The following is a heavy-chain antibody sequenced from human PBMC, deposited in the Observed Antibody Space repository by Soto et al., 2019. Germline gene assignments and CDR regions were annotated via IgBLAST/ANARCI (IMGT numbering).Heavy chain of an antibody. D-gene: IGHD6-13*01. J-gene: IGHJ5*02. CDR2: ISQGGDAQ. CDR1: GFTFTSYY. V-gene: IGHV3-11*01. Sequence: QVQLVESGGDLVTPGGSLTLSCTGSGFTFTSYYMAWIRQSPGKGLEWVSSISQGGDAQFYTGSVKGRFTISRDNTKNSVYLEMNSLRAEDTAVYYCATESWYQFRSWGQGVLVSVSS. CDR3: ATESWYQFRS.